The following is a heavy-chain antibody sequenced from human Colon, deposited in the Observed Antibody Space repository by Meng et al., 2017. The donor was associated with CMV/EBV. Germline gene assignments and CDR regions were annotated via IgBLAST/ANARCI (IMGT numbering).Heavy chain of an antibody. V-gene: IGHV3-30*01. CDR2: TSFDGSNR. J-gene: IGHJ6*02. CDR3: ARGGQHVLPAVTYYFYYAMDV. CDR1: GFTFNSYA. Sequence: GESLKISCTASGFTFNSYAMHWVRQAPGKGPEYVALTSFDGSNRFYAPSVKGRFTISRDNSRNTLYLQMNSLRIDDTAVYFCARGGQHVLPAVTYYFYYAMDVWGQGTTVTVSS. D-gene: IGHD2-2*01.